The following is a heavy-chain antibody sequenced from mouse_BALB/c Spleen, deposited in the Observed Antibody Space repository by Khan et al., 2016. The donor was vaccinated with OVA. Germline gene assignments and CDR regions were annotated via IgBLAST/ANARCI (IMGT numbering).Heavy chain of an antibody. CDR3: ALYGSRGDY. Sequence: QVQLQQSGAELMKPGASVKISCKATGFTFSNYWIEWVKQRPGHGLEWIGQILPGSGDTNYNEKFEGKATFTADTSSNTAYMQRSSLTSEDSAVYYCALYGSRGDYWGQGTTLTVSS. D-gene: IGHD1-1*01. J-gene: IGHJ2*01. V-gene: IGHV1-9*01. CDR1: GFTFSNYW. CDR2: ILPGSGDT.